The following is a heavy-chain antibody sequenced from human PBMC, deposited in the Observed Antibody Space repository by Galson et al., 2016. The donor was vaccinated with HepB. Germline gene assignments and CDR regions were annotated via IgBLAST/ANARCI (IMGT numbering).Heavy chain of an antibody. V-gene: IGHV4-4*02. J-gene: IGHJ4*02. CDR3: ATSGGPTWGSFDY. CDR2: IHHSGNT. CDR1: GGSISSGNW. Sequence: SETLSLTCAVSGGSISSGNWWRWVRQPPGKGLEWIGEIHHSGNTNYNSSLKSRVTISVDKSKRQFSLRLRSVTAADTAAYYCATSGGPTWGSFDYWGQGTLVTVSS. D-gene: IGHD7-27*01.